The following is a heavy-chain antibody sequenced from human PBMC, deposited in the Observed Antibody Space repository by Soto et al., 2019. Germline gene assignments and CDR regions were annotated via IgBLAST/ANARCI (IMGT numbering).Heavy chain of an antibody. CDR1: GGSVSSGSYY. CDR2: IYYSGST. CDR3: ARNPRQWELLGWFDP. Sequence: QVQLQESGPGLVKPSETLSLTCTVSGGSVSSGSYYWSWIRQPPGKGLEWIGYIYYSGSTNYNPSLKSRVTISVDTSKNQFSLKLSSVTAADTAVYYCARNPRQWELLGWFDPWGQGTLVTVSS. V-gene: IGHV4-61*01. J-gene: IGHJ5*02. D-gene: IGHD1-26*01.